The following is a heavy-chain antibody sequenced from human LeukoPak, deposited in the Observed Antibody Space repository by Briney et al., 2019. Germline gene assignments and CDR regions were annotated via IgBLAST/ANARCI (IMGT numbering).Heavy chain of an antibody. CDR1: GYTFTGYY. CDR3: ARLGHDYGDLIDY. Sequence: ASVKVSCKASGYTFTGYYMHWVRQAPGQGLEWMGWINPNSGGTNYAQKLQGRVTMTRDTSISTAYMELSRLRSDDTAVYYCARLGHDYGDLIDYWGQGTLVTVSS. J-gene: IGHJ4*02. D-gene: IGHD4-17*01. CDR2: INPNSGGT. V-gene: IGHV1-2*02.